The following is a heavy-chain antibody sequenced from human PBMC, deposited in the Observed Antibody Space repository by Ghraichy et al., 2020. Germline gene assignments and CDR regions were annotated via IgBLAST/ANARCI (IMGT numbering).Heavy chain of an antibody. D-gene: IGHD4-17*01. CDR2: IYYSGST. CDR3: AREALSGYGDYRRVRYFDL. CDR1: GGSVSSGSYY. Sequence: SETLSLTCTVSGGSVSSGSYYWSWIRQPPGKGLEWIGYIYYSGSTNYNPSLKSRVTMSVDTSKNQFSLRLSSVTAADTAVYYCAREALSGYGDYRRVRYFDLWGRGTLVTVSS. J-gene: IGHJ2*01. V-gene: IGHV4-61*01.